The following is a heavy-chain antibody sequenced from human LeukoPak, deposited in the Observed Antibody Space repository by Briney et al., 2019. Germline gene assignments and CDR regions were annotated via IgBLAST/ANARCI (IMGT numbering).Heavy chain of an antibody. Sequence: ASVKVSYKASGYTFTSYGISWVRQAPGQGLEWMGWISAYNGNTNYAQKLQGRVTMTRNTSISTAYMELSSLRSEDTAVYYCARGLHDYGDYGIWGQGTLVTVSS. J-gene: IGHJ4*02. CDR2: ISAYNGNT. CDR3: ARGLHDYGDYGI. V-gene: IGHV1-18*01. D-gene: IGHD4-17*01. CDR1: GYTFTSYG.